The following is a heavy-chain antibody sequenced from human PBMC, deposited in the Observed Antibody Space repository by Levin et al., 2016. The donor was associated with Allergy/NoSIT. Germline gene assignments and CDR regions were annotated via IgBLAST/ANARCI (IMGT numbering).Heavy chain of an antibody. CDR3: ARRGGYCSGGSCYFGY. Sequence: VRQMPGKGLEWMGIIYPGDSDTRYSPSFQGQVTISADKSINTAYLQWSSLKASDTAMYYCARRGGYCSGGSCYFGYWGQGTLVTVSS. J-gene: IGHJ4*02. V-gene: IGHV5-51*01. CDR2: IYPGDSDT. D-gene: IGHD2-15*01.